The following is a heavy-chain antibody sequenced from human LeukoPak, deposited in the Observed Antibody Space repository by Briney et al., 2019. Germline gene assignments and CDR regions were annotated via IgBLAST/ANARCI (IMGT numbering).Heavy chain of an antibody. V-gene: IGHV3-30-3*01. Sequence: PGGSLRLSCAASGFTFSSYAMHWVRQAPGKGLEWVAVISYDGSNKYYADSVKGRFTISRDNSKNTLYLQMNSLRAEDTAVHYCARGKQMATISAFDYWGQGTLVTVSS. CDR1: GFTFSSYA. D-gene: IGHD5-24*01. CDR2: ISYDGSNK. CDR3: ARGKQMATISAFDY. J-gene: IGHJ4*02.